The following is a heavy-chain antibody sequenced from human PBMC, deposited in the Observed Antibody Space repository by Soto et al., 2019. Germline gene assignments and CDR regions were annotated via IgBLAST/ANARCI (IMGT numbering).Heavy chain of an antibody. CDR3: AKGGSDYMISDWFDP. J-gene: IGHJ5*02. CDR2: ISGSGGST. V-gene: IGHV3-23*01. D-gene: IGHD4-4*01. CDR1: GFTFSSYA. Sequence: GGSLRLSCAASGFTFSSYAMSWVRQAPGKGLEWVSAISGSGGSTYYADSVKGRFTISRDNSKNTLYLQMNSLRAEDTAVYYCAKGGSDYMISDWFDPWGQGTLVTAPQ.